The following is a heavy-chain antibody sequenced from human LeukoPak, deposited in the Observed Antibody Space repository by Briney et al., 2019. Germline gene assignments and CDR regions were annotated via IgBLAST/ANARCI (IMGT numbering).Heavy chain of an antibody. D-gene: IGHD1-14*01. CDR1: GFTFTTYW. J-gene: IGHJ3*01. CDR3: TRALTPGDAFDF. Sequence: PGGSLRLSCAASGFTFTTYWVHWVRQAPGKGLVWVSRIRSDGSGTTFAGSVQGRFTISRDNARNTVYLQMNSLRAEDTAVYYCTRALTPGDAFDFWGQGTMVTVSS. V-gene: IGHV3-74*01. CDR2: IRSDGSGT.